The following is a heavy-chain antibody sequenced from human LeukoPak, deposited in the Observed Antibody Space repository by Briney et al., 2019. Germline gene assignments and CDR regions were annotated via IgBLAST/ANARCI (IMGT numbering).Heavy chain of an antibody. CDR2: INHSGST. V-gene: IGHV4-34*01. J-gene: IGHJ4*02. CDR3: ARLWSTDCSGGSCPHQPNY. Sequence: SETLSLTCAVYGGSFSGYYWGWIRQPPGKGLEWIGEINHSGSTNYNPSLKSRATMSVDTSKNQFSLKLSSVIAADTAVYYCARLWSTDCSGGSCPHQPNYWGQGTLVTVSS. D-gene: IGHD2-15*01. CDR1: GGSFSGYY.